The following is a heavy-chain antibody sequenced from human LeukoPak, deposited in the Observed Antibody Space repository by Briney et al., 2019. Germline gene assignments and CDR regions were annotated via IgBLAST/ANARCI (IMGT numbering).Heavy chain of an antibody. V-gene: IGHV3-30*02. D-gene: IGHD6-19*01. CDR3: AKHSGGGWLGSIDY. CDR2: MRFDGSYK. CDR1: GFTFSSYG. Sequence: PGGSLRLSCAASGFTFSSYGMHWVRQAPGKGLEWVAFMRFDGSYKYFADSVKGRFTISRDNSKNTLYLQMNSLRAEDTAVYYCAKHSGGGWLGSIDYWGQGTLVTVSS. J-gene: IGHJ4*02.